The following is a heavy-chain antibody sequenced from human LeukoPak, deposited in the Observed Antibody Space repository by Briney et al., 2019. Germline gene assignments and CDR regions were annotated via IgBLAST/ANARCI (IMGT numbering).Heavy chain of an antibody. Sequence: GGSLRLSCAASGFSFSSYAVHWVRQAPGKGLEWVAVISYDGSNKYYADFVKGRFTISRDNSKNTLYLQMNSLRAEDTAVYYCARRGGTGTFDYWGQGTLVTVSS. CDR3: ARRGGTGTFDY. J-gene: IGHJ4*02. CDR2: ISYDGSNK. CDR1: GFSFSSYA. V-gene: IGHV3-30-3*01. D-gene: IGHD2-8*02.